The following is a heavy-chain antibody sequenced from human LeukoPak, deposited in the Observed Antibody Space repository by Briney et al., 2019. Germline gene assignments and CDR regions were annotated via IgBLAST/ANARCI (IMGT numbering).Heavy chain of an antibody. Sequence: SQTLSLTCTVSGGSISSGSYSWSWIRQPAGKGLEWIGRIYTSGSTNYNPSLKSRVTISVGTSKNQFSLKLSSVAAADTAAYYCARMNYGSGSPYNWFDPWGQGTLVTVSS. CDR1: GGSISSGSYS. CDR3: ARMNYGSGSPYNWFDP. CDR2: IYTSGST. D-gene: IGHD3-10*01. J-gene: IGHJ5*02. V-gene: IGHV4-61*02.